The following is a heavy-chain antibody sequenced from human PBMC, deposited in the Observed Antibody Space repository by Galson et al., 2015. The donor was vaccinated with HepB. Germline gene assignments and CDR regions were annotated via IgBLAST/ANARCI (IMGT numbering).Heavy chain of an antibody. CDR1: GGTFSDYA. J-gene: IGHJ4*02. CDR3: ARGLNLKAGPCFDY. CDR2: IIPKFGSA. D-gene: IGHD6-13*01. V-gene: IGHV1-69*13. Sequence: SVKVSCKASGGTFSDYAFSWVRQAPGQGLAWMGGIIPKFGSANYAQNFQGRVTITADESTSTVYMELRSLRFEDTAVYYCARGLNLKAGPCFDYWGQGSVVTVSS.